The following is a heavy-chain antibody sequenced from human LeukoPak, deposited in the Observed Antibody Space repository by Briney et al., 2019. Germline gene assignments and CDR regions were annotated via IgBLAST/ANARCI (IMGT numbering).Heavy chain of an antibody. V-gene: IGHV1-2*02. D-gene: IGHD6-6*01. CDR3: ARDLRGSSSSYSEAFDI. J-gene: IGHJ3*02. CDR2: INPNSGGT. Sequence: ASVKVSRKASGYTFTGYYIHWVRQAPGQGLEWMGWINPNSGGTNYAQKFQGRVTMTRDTSISTAYMELSRLRSDDTAVYYCARDLRGSSSSYSEAFDIWGQGTMVTVSS. CDR1: GYTFTGYY.